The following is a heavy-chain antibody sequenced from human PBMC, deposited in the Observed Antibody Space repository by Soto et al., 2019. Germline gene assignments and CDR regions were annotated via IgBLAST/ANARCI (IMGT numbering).Heavy chain of an antibody. V-gene: IGHV3-11*01. CDR3: AGEQGPTYMAV. CDR1: GFTFSDSF. Sequence: QVQLVESGGGLVKPGGSLRLSCAASGFTFSDSFMSWSRQTPGKGLEWLSYISGRDGNIYYADSVRGRFTISRDNAQISGYLQINSPRAEDTAVYYCAGEQGPTYMAVWSKGTTVTVS. J-gene: IGHJ6*03. CDR2: ISGRDGNI.